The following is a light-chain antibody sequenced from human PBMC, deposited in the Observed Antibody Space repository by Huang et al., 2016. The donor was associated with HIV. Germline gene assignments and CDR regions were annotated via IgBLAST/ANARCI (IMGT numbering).Light chain of an antibody. J-gene: IGKJ1*01. CDR3: QQRSDWPPWT. Sequence: EIVLTQSPATLSLSPGERATLPCRASQSVRNYLAWYQQKPGQAPRLLIYDASNRATGTPARFSGSGSGTDFTLTISSLEPEDFAVYYCQQRSDWPPWTFGQGTKVEIK. V-gene: IGKV3-11*01. CDR1: QSVRNY. CDR2: DAS.